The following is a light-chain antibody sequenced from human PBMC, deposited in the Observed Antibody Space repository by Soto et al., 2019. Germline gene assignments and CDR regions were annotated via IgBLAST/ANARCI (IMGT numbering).Light chain of an antibody. CDR3: QQYMSSVT. V-gene: IGKV3-15*01. J-gene: IGKJ1*01. CDR1: QSVSSN. Sequence: EIVMTQSPATLSVPPGERATLSCRASQSVSSNLAWYQQKPGQAPRLLIYGASTRATGIPARFSGSGSGTEFTLTISSLQSEDFAVYYCQQYMSSVTFGQGTKVEIK. CDR2: GAS.